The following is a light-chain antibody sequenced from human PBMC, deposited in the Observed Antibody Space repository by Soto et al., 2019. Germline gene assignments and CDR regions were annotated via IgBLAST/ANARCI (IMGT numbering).Light chain of an antibody. CDR1: ISDVGGYNY. CDR2: EVS. CDR3: SSYTSSSTYNYV. V-gene: IGLV2-14*01. Sequence: QSVLTQPSSVSGSPGQSITISCTGTISDVGGYNYVSWYQQHPGKAPKLMIYEVSNRPSGVSNRFSGSKSGNTASLTISGLQAEDEADYYCSSYTSSSTYNYVFGTGTKVTVL. J-gene: IGLJ1*01.